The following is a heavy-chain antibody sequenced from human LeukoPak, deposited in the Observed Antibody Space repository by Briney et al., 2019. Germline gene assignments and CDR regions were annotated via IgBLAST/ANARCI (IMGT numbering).Heavy chain of an antibody. V-gene: IGHV3-7*01. CDR1: GFTFSSYW. CDR3: AKEGAYPIITYDS. J-gene: IGHJ5*01. CDR2: IKRDGNEK. Sequence: GGSLRLSCAASGFTFSSYWMNWVRQAPGKGLEWVANIKRDGNEKNYVDSVRGRFSISRDNAKNSLYLQMDGLRAEDTAVYYCAKEGAYPIITYDSWGQGALVTVSS. D-gene: IGHD3-10*01.